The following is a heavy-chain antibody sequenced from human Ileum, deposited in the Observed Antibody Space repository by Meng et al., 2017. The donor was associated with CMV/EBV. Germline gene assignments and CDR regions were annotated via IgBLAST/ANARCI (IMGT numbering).Heavy chain of an antibody. CDR3: ARRTYSSSEFSGTSFDY. J-gene: IGHJ4*02. Sequence: GWIRQPPGKSMEWIESVYTSESTAYSRALKSRVTIYVDLAKNQFSLNLSSVTAADTAVYYCARRTYSSSEFSGTSFDYWGQGTLVTVSS. CDR2: VYTSEST. V-gene: IGHV4-39*01. D-gene: IGHD6-19*01.